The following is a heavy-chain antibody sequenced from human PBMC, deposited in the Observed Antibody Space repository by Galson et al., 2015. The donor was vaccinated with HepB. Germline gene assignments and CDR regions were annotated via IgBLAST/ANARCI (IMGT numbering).Heavy chain of an antibody. CDR2: IWRDGSNK. Sequence: SLRLSCATSGFSFSTYGLHWVRQAPGKGLEWLSVIWRDGSNKYYADSVKDRFTISRDNSRNIVSLEMDNLGAGDAAIYYCAREKLIAAPAAFDYWGRGALVSVSS. CDR3: AREKLIAAPAAFDY. J-gene: IGHJ4*02. D-gene: IGHD6-25*01. V-gene: IGHV3-33*01. CDR1: GFSFSTYG.